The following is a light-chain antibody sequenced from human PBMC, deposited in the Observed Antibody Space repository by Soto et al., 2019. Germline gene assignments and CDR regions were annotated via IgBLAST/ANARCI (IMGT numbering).Light chain of an antibody. CDR2: EVS. CDR1: SSDVGGYDY. CDR3: SSYAVNNNPVL. J-gene: IGLJ2*01. V-gene: IGLV2-8*01. Sequence: QSALTQPPSASGSPGQSVTISCTGTSSDVGGYDYVSWYQHHPGEAPKLMIYEVSKRPSGLPDRFSGSKSGNTASLTVSGLQAEDEADYYCSSYAVNNNPVLFGGGTKLTVL.